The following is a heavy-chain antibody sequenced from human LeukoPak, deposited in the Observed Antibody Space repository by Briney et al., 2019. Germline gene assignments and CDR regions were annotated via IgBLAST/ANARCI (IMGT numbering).Heavy chain of an antibody. CDR3: ARGYCSSTSCYTSSSWSFDY. J-gene: IGHJ4*02. Sequence: TSETLSLTCSVSGGSISSSSFYWGWIRQPPGKGLEWIGEINHSGSTYCNPSLKSRVTISVDTSKNQFSLKLSSVTAADTAVYYCARGYCSSTSCYTSSSWSFDYWGQGTLVTVSS. CDR2: INHSGST. CDR1: GGSISSSSFY. D-gene: IGHD2-2*02. V-gene: IGHV4-39*07.